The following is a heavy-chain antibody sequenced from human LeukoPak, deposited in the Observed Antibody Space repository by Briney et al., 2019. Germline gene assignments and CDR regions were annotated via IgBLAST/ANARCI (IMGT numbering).Heavy chain of an antibody. J-gene: IGHJ4*02. Sequence: SQTLSLTCAISGDSVSSNTATWNWIRQSPSRGLEWLGRTYYRSKWYNDYAVSVKSRITINPDTSKNQFSLHLNFVTPEDTAVSYCARTSGGDFDYWGQGTLVTVSS. CDR1: GDSVSSNTAT. D-gene: IGHD3-10*01. CDR2: TYYRSKWYN. CDR3: ARTSGGDFDY. V-gene: IGHV6-1*01.